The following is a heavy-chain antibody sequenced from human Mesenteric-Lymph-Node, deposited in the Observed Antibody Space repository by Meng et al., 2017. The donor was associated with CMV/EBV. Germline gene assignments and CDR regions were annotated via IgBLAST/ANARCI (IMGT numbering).Heavy chain of an antibody. J-gene: IGHJ5*02. Sequence: ASVKVSCKASGYTFTSYDINWVRQATGQGLEWMGRMNPNSGNTGYAQKFQGRVTMTRNTSISTAYMELSSLRSEDTAVYYCARAVAVAGTRRRFWFDPWGQGTLVTVSS. CDR3: ARAVAVAGTRRRFWFDP. CDR2: MNPNSGNT. V-gene: IGHV1-8*01. CDR1: GYTFTSYD. D-gene: IGHD6-19*01.